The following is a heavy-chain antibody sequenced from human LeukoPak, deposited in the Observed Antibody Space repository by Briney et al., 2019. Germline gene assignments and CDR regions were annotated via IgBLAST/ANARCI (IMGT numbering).Heavy chain of an antibody. Sequence: SETLSLTCTVSGGSISSGDYYWTWIRQNPGKGLEWIGYIYYSGSTYYTPSLKSRVTISVDTSKNQFSLKLTSVTAADTAVYYCARASKEGTTVTRFDYWGQGTLVTVSS. CDR3: ARASKEGTTVTRFDY. CDR1: GGSISSGDYY. D-gene: IGHD4-17*01. CDR2: IYYSGST. J-gene: IGHJ4*02. V-gene: IGHV4-31*03.